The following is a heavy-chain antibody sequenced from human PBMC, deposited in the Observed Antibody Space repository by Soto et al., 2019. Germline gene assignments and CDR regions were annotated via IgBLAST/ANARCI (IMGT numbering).Heavy chain of an antibody. CDR2: ISGSGGST. D-gene: IGHD3-3*01. Sequence: GGSLRLSCAASGFPFSSYAMSWVRQAPGKGLEWVSAISGSGGSTYYADSVKGRFTISRDNSKNTLYLQMNSLRAEDTAVYYCATSGFWSGGYQFLWGQGTLVTVSS. CDR1: GFPFSSYA. V-gene: IGHV3-23*01. J-gene: IGHJ4*02. CDR3: ATSGFWSGGYQFL.